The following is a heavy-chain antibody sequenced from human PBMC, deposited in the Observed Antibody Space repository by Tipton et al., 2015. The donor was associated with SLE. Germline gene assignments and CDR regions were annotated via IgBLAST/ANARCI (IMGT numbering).Heavy chain of an antibody. CDR1: GFTFSSFE. CDR3: ARDTMGYGPDALDI. CDR2: ISSSGNTM. V-gene: IGHV3-48*03. D-gene: IGHD5-18*01. Sequence: SLRLSCTASGFTFSSFEMNWVRQAPGKGLEWASFISSSGNTMYYADSVKGRFTISRDNAKNSLYLQMNSLRAEDTAVYYCARDTMGYGPDALDIWGQGTMVTVSS. J-gene: IGHJ3*02.